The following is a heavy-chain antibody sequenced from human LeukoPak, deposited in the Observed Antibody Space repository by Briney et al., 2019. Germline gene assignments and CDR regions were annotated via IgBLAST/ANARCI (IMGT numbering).Heavy chain of an antibody. CDR3: AREGLATMVRGVIPY. CDR2: IYYSVST. J-gene: IGHJ4*02. Sequence: SETLSLTCTVSDGSVSSGSYYWSWIRQPPGKGLEWIGYIYYSVSTNYNPSLKSRVTISVDTSKNQFSLKLSSVTAADTAVYYCAREGLATMVRGVIPYWGQGTLVTVSS. CDR1: DGSVSSGSYY. V-gene: IGHV4-61*01. D-gene: IGHD3-10*01.